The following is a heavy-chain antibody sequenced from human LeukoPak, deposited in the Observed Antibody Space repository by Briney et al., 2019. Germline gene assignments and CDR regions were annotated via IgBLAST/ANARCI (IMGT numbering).Heavy chain of an antibody. V-gene: IGHV3-30*02. D-gene: IGHD5-12*01. CDR3: ARDRDILAIGSTFDY. Sequence: GGSLRLSCAASGFTFSTYGMHWVRQAPGKGLEWVAFIESDGSNKYYADSVRGRFTISRDNSKNTLYLQMNSLRAEDTAVYYCARDRDILAIGSTFDYWGQGTLVTVSS. CDR2: IESDGSNK. J-gene: IGHJ4*02. CDR1: GFTFSTYG.